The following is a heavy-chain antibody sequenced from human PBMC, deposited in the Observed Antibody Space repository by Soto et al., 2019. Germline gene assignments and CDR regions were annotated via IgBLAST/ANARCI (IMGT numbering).Heavy chain of an antibody. CDR3: ARSIAVSGTPEFAY. D-gene: IGHD6-19*01. J-gene: IGHJ4*02. CDR2: ISYDDGSNK. V-gene: IGHV3-30-3*01. Sequence: QVQLVESGGGVVQPGRSLRLSCAASGFRFSSYTMHWVRRAPGKGLEWVAVISYDDGSNKDYADSVKGRFTISRDNANITLSLKIHSLRAEDTVVHCWARSIAVSGTPEFAYWGQGTLVTVSP. CDR1: GFRFSSYT.